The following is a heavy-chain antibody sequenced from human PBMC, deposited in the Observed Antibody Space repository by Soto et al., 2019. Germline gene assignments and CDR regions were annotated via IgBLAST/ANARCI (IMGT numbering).Heavy chain of an antibody. V-gene: IGHV1-18*01. D-gene: IGHD6-13*01. CDR3: ARDATSSWSQGSYYYGMDV. CDR1: GYTFTSHG. J-gene: IGHJ6*02. CDR2: ISAYNGNT. Sequence: GASVKVSCKASGYTFTSHGVTWVRQAPGQGLEWMGWISAYNGNTNYAQNLQGRVTMTTDTSTSTAYMELRSLRSDDTAVYYCARDATSSWSQGSYYYGMDVWGQGTTVTVSS.